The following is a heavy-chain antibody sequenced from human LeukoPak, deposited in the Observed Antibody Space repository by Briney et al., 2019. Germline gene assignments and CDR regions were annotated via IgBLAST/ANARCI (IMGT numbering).Heavy chain of an antibody. J-gene: IGHJ4*02. V-gene: IGHV4-38-2*02. D-gene: IGHD6-6*01. CDR3: ARDLGIAARPDY. Sequence: SETLSLTCTVSGYSISSGYYWGWIRQRPGKGLEWIGSIYHSGSTYYNPSLKSRVTISVDTSKNQFSLKLSSVTAADTAVYYCARDLGIAARPDYWGQGTLVTVSS. CDR1: GYSISSGYY. CDR2: IYHSGST.